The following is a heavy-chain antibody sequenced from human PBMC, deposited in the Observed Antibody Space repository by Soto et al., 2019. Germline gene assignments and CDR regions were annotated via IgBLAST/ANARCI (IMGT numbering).Heavy chain of an antibody. D-gene: IGHD6-19*01. CDR3: ARGWDAGY. CDR2: IHDSGTT. J-gene: IGHJ4*02. Sequence: QVQLQESGPGLAKPSETLSLTCTVSGGSVGSGRHYWSWIRQPPGKVPEWIGYIHDSGTTNYVSSLKSRVSISADPSRNQFFLKVYSVTAADTAVYYCARGWDAGYWGQGTLVTVSS. CDR1: GGSVGSGRHY. V-gene: IGHV4-61*01.